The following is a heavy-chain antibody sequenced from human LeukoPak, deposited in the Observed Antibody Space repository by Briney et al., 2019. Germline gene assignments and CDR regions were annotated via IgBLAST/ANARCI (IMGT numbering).Heavy chain of an antibody. CDR2: IYSGGST. CDR1: GFTVSTNY. V-gene: IGHV3-53*01. CDR3: AREERVGATSGAFDI. Sequence: GGSLRLSCAASGFTVSTNYMSWVRQAPRKGLEWVSVIYSGGSTYYADSVKGRFTISRDNSKNTLYPQMNSLRAEDTAVYYCAREERVGATSGAFDIWGQGTMVTVSS. J-gene: IGHJ3*02. D-gene: IGHD1-26*01.